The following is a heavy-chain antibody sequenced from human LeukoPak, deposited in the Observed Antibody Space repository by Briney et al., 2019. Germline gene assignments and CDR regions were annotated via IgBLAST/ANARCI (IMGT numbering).Heavy chain of an antibody. CDR3: AADPNFWSGYYEETQFDP. D-gene: IGHD3-3*01. J-gene: IGHJ5*02. CDR2: IVVGSGNT. Sequence: GASVKVSCKASGFTFTSSAMQWVRRARGQRLEWIGWIVVGSGNTNYAQKFQERVTITRDMSTSTAYMELSSLRSEDTAVYYCAADPNFWSGYYEETQFDPWGQGTLVTVSS. CDR1: GFTFTSSA. V-gene: IGHV1-58*02.